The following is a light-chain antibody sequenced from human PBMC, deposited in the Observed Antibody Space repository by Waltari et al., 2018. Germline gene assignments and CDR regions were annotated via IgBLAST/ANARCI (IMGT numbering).Light chain of an antibody. CDR3: QQYNNWPLWT. CDR2: GAS. CDR1: QSVSSN. V-gene: IGKV3-15*01. J-gene: IGKJ1*01. Sequence: EIVITQSPATLSVSPGERPTLSCRASQSVSSNLAWYQQQPGQAPRLLIYGASTRATGIPARFSGSGSGTEFTLTISSLQSEDFAVYYCQQYNNWPLWTFGQGTKVEIK.